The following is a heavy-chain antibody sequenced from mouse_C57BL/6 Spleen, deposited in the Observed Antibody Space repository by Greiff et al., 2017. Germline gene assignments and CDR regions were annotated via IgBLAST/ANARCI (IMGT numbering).Heavy chain of an antibody. V-gene: IGHV1-69*01. D-gene: IGHD3-3*01. CDR2: IDPSDSYT. J-gene: IGHJ2*01. Sequence: QVQLQQPGAELVMPGASVKLSCKASGYTFTSYWMHWVKQRPGQGLEWIGEIDPSDSYTNYNQKFKGKSTLTVDKSSSPAYMQLSSLTSEDSAVYYCARGRAYLDYWGQGTTLTVSS. CDR3: ARGRAYLDY. CDR1: GYTFTSYW.